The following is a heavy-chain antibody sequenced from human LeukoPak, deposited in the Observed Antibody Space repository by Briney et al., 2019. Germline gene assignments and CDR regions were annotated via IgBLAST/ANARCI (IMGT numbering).Heavy chain of an antibody. D-gene: IGHD3-10*01. Sequence: SVKVSCKASGFTFTSSAMQWVRQARGQRLEWIGWIVVGSGNTNYAQKFQERVTITRDMSTSTAYMELSSLRSEDTAVYYCAPLPGTFGSGNAFDIWGQGTMVTVSS. CDR3: APLPGTFGSGNAFDI. J-gene: IGHJ3*02. CDR2: IVVGSGNT. V-gene: IGHV1-58*02. CDR1: GFTFTSSA.